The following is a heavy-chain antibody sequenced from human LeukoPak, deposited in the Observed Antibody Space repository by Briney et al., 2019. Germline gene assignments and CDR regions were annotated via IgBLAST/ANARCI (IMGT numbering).Heavy chain of an antibody. CDR3: ARAIGGPIGDPDY. J-gene: IGHJ4*02. CDR2: INPNSGGT. V-gene: IGHV1-2*02. Sequence: GASVKVSCKASGYTFTGYYMHWVRQAPGQGLEWMGWINPNSGGTNYAQKFQGRVTMTRDTSISTAYMELSRLRSDDTAVYYCARAIGGPIGDPDYWGQGTLVTVSS. CDR1: GYTFTGYY. D-gene: IGHD3-10*01.